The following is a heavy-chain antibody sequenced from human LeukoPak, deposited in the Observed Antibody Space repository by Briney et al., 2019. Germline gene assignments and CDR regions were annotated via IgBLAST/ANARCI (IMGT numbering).Heavy chain of an antibody. J-gene: IGHJ5*02. CDR2: ISAYNGNT. Sequence: GASVKVSCKASGYTFTSYGISWVRQAPGQGLVWMGWISAYNGNTNYAQKLQGRVTMTTDTSTSTAYMELRSLRSDDTAVYYCARDLGDYIVVVPAASEFDPWGQGTLVTVSS. D-gene: IGHD2-2*01. V-gene: IGHV1-18*01. CDR1: GYTFTSYG. CDR3: ARDLGDYIVVVPAASEFDP.